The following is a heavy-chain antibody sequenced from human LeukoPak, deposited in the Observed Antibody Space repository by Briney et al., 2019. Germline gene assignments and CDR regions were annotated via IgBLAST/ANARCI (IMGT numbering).Heavy chain of an antibody. V-gene: IGHV3-64*04. CDR3: ARASTTVPNLLDY. D-gene: IGHD4-17*01. CDR2: ISSNGGST. CDR1: GFTFSSYA. Sequence: GGSLRLSCSASGFTFSSYAMHWVRQAPGKGLEYVSAISSNGGSTYYADSVKGRFTISRDNARHTLYLQMNSLRPEDTAVYYCARASTTVPNLLDYWGQGTLVTVSS. J-gene: IGHJ4*02.